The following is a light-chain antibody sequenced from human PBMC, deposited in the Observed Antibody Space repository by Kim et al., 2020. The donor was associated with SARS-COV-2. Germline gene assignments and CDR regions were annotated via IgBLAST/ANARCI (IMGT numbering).Light chain of an antibody. CDR1: QSVSNR. Sequence: EIVLTQSPATLSVSPGERATLSCRASQSVSNRLAWYQQKPGQAPRLLIYDASTRATGIPARFSGSGSGTEFTLTISSLQSEDFAVYYCQQCDAWPRTFGQGTKVEIK. CDR3: QQCDAWPRT. J-gene: IGKJ1*01. CDR2: DAS. V-gene: IGKV3-15*01.